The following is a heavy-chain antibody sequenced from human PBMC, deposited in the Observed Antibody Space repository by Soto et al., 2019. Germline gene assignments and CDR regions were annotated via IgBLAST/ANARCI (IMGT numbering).Heavy chain of an antibody. CDR2: INHSGST. J-gene: IGHJ4*02. Sequence: SETLSLTCAVYGGSFSGYYWSWIRQPPGKGLEWIGEINHSGSTNYNPSLKSRVTISVDTSKNQFSLKLSSVTAADTAVYYCARGGPYSSSSEFDYWGQGTLVTVSS. CDR1: GGSFSGYY. V-gene: IGHV4-34*01. D-gene: IGHD6-6*01. CDR3: ARGGPYSSSSEFDY.